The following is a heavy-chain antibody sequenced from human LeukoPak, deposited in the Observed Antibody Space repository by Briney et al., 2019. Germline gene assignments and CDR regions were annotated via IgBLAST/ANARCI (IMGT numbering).Heavy chain of an antibody. CDR1: GFRFSEYY. CDR3: AELGITMIGGV. V-gene: IGHV3-11*04. D-gene: IGHD3-10*02. J-gene: IGHJ6*04. Sequence: GGSLRLSCAASGFRFSEYYMSWIRQTPGKGLEWVSYISSSVSVIYYADSVKGRFTISRDNAKNSLYLQMNSLRAEDTAVYYCAELGITMIGGVWGKGTTVTISS. CDR2: ISSSVSVI.